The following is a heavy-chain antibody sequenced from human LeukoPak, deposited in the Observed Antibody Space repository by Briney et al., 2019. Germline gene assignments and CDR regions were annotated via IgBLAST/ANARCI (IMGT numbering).Heavy chain of an antibody. CDR2: ISYDGSNK. CDR3: AKDMSYGDYGFDY. CDR1: GFTFTTYS. J-gene: IGHJ4*02. D-gene: IGHD4-17*01. Sequence: GGSLRLSCEASGFTFTTYSMTWVRQAPGKGLEWVAVISYDGSNKYYADSVKGRFTIPRDNSKNTLYLQMNSLRAEDTAVYYCAKDMSYGDYGFDYWGQGTLVTVSS. V-gene: IGHV3-30*18.